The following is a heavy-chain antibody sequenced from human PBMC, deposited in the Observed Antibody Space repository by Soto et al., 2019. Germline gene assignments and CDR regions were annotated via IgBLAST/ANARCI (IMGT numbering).Heavy chain of an antibody. CDR3: ARGYRGYSYGYEFDYYYGMDV. D-gene: IGHD5-18*01. J-gene: IGHJ6*02. CDR1: GGTFSSYA. CDR2: IIPIFGTA. Sequence: SVKVSCKASGGTFSSYAISWVRQAPGQGLEWMGGIIPIFGTANYAQKFQGRVTITADESTSTAYMELSSLRSEDTAVYYCARGYRGYSYGYEFDYYYGMDVWGQGTTVTVSS. V-gene: IGHV1-69*13.